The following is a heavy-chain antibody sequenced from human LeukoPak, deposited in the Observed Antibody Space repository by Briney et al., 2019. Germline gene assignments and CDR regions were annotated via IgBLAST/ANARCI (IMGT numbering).Heavy chain of an antibody. CDR1: GGSISSYY. J-gene: IGHJ3*02. CDR3: ARDSNLYDFWSGEREDAFDI. Sequence: SETLSLTCTVSGGSISSYYWSWIRQPAGKGLEWIGRIYTSGGTNYNPSLKSRVTMSVDTSKNQFSLKLSSVTAADTAVYYCARDSNLYDFWSGEREDAFDIWGQGTMVTVSS. CDR2: IYTSGGT. D-gene: IGHD3-3*01. V-gene: IGHV4-4*07.